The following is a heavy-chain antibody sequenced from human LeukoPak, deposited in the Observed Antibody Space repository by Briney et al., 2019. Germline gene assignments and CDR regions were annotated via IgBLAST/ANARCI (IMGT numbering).Heavy chain of an antibody. CDR1: GYSIGSGYY. J-gene: IGHJ4*02. CDR2: IYHSGST. V-gene: IGHV4-38-2*01. CDR3: ARRYDFWSGYPPPLDY. D-gene: IGHD3-3*01. Sequence: SETLSLTCAVSGYSIGSGYYWAWIRQPPGKGLEWIGSIYHSGSTYYNPSLKSRVTISVDTSKKQFSLKLSSVTAADTAVYYCARRYDFWSGYPPPLDYWGQGTLVTVSS.